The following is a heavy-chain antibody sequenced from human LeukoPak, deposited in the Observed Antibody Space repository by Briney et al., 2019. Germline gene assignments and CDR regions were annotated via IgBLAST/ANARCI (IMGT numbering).Heavy chain of an antibody. CDR1: GGSISSYY. CDR3: ARILPYCTNGVCYKDAFDI. CDR2: IFHTGNT. J-gene: IGHJ3*02. D-gene: IGHD2-8*01. V-gene: IGHV4-59*01. Sequence: SETLSLTCTVSGGSISSYYWSWIRQPPGKELEWIGYIFHTGNTNYNPSLKSRVSFSVDTSKNQVSLKLSSVTAADTALYYCARILPYCTNGVCYKDAFDIWGQGTMVAVSS.